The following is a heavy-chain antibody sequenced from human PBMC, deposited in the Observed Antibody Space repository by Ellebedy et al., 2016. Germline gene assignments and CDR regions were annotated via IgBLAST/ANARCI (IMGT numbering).Heavy chain of an antibody. CDR1: GFTFSNLP. D-gene: IGHD6-19*01. CDR2: ISSTGTYI. J-gene: IGHJ6*02. V-gene: IGHV3-21*01. CDR3: ASRALAVTGTDPPRDYYYGMDV. Sequence: GGSLRLSCVGSGFTFSNLPMSWVRQAPGKGLEWVSSISSTGTYIYYANSVKGRFTISRDNAQNSLYLQMNSLRIEDTAVYYCASRALAVTGTDPPRDYYYGMDVWGQGTTVTVSS.